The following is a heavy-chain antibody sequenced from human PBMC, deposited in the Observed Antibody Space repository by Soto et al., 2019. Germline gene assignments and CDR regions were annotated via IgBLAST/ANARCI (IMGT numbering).Heavy chain of an antibody. D-gene: IGHD3-3*01. CDR3: ARVGAYYDFWSGLPRPYYMDV. J-gene: IGHJ6*03. CDR1: GGTFSSYA. Sequence: ASVKVSCKASGGTFSSYAISWVRQAPGQGLEWMGGIIPIFGTANYAQKFQGRVTITADESKNTLYLQMNSLRAEDTAVYYCARVGAYYDFWSGLPRPYYMDVWGKGTTVTVSS. V-gene: IGHV1-69*13. CDR2: IIPIFGTA.